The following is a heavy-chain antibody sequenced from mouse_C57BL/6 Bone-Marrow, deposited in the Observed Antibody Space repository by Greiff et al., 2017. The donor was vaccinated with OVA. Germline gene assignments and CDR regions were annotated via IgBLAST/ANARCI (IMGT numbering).Heavy chain of an antibody. V-gene: IGHV14-1*01. CDR3: TSDNTGPFAY. CDR2: IDPEDGGT. Sequence: VQLQQSGAELVRPGASVTLSCTASGFTITDYYMHWVKQRPEQGLEWIGRIDPEDGGTEYAPKFQGKATMTADTSSNTAYLQLSSLTSEDTAVYYCTSDNTGPFAYWGQGTLVTVSA. J-gene: IGHJ3*01. D-gene: IGHD3-2*02. CDR1: GFTITDYY.